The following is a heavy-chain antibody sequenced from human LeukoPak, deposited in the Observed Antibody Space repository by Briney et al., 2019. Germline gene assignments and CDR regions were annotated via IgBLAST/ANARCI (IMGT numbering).Heavy chain of an antibody. CDR2: ISSNGGST. CDR3: AKELRDYGVRVDYFDY. V-gene: IGHV3-64*01. J-gene: IGHJ4*02. D-gene: IGHD4-17*01. Sequence: GGSLRLSRAASGFSFDAYTMHWVRQAPGKGLEYVSAISSNGGSTYYANSVKGRFTISRDNSKNTLYLQMNSLRAEDTAVYYCAKELRDYGVRVDYFDYWGQGTLVIVSS. CDR1: GFSFDAYT.